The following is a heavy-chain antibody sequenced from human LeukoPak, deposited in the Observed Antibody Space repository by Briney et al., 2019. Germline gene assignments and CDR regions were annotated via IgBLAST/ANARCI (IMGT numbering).Heavy chain of an antibody. CDR3: ARDGLAYCGGDCYYYYFDY. CDR2: IYTSGST. D-gene: IGHD2-21*02. V-gene: IGHV4-4*07. J-gene: IGHJ4*02. CDR1: GGSISSYY. Sequence: SETLSLTCTVSGGSISSYYWSWIRQPAGKGLEYIGRIYTSGSTSYNPSLKSRVTMSVDTSKKQFSLKLGSVTAADTAVYYCARDGLAYCGGDCYYYYFDYWGQGTLVTVSS.